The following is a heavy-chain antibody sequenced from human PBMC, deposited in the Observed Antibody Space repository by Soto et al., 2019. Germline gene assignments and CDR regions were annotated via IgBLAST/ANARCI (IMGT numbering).Heavy chain of an antibody. CDR2: INPNNDNS. D-gene: IGHD3-22*01. Sequence: QVELVQSGGEVKKPGASVKVSCKASGYTFTSHGISWVRQAPGQGLEWVGWINPNNDNSDSAQKFQDRVTLPTDTSTSTVYMELRSLTSDDTAFFCCARTPTYSRLGDHWGQGTLVTVAS. J-gene: IGHJ4*02. CDR3: ARTPTYSRLGDH. V-gene: IGHV1-18*04. CDR1: GYTFTSHG.